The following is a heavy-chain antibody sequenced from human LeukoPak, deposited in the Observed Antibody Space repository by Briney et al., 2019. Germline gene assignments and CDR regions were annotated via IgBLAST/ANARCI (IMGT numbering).Heavy chain of an antibody. V-gene: IGHV3-23*01. D-gene: IGHD3-10*01. CDR1: GFTFSNHA. CDR2: ISGSGTNT. CDR3: AKDLGAGGGSVFDY. Sequence: PGGSLRLSCAASGFTFSNHAMSWVRQAPGKGLEWVSAISGSGTNTYYIDSAKGRFTISKDNSKNTLSLQMNSLRAEDTAIYYCAKDLGAGGGSVFDYWGQGALVTVSS. J-gene: IGHJ4*02.